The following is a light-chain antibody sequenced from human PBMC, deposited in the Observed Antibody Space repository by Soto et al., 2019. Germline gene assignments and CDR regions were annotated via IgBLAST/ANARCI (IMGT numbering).Light chain of an antibody. CDR2: GAS. Sequence: VCASVGDSRTITSRASRDISNSLAWYQQTPGKAPKLLLRGASSLHRGVPSRFSGGGAGTEFTLTISSLQPEDLATYYCQQSFSTRTSGPGTKVDIK. V-gene: IGKV1-12*01. J-gene: IGKJ1*01. CDR1: RDISNS. CDR3: QQSFSTRT.